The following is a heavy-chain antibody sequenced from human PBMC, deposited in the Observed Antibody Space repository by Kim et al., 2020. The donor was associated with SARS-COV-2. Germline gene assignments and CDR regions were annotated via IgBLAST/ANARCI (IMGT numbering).Heavy chain of an antibody. CDR2: TYYRSEWYS. CDR1: GDRVSSNTVA. CDR3: VRYTGWYNFNY. J-gene: IGHJ4*02. D-gene: IGHD6-19*01. V-gene: IGHV6-1*01. Sequence: SQTLSLTCVISGDRVSSNTVASSWIRQSPSRGLECLGRTYYRSEWYSDYGVSVRGRITINAATSNNQLSLQLNSVTPEDTAVYFCVRYTGWYNFNYWCQG.